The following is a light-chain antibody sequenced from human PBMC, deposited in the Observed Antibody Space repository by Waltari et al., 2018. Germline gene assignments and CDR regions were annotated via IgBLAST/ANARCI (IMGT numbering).Light chain of an antibody. J-gene: IGLJ2*01. CDR1: SSDVGRYNL. V-gene: IGLV2-23*02. CDR2: EVS. CDR3: CSYAGSSTFKV. Sequence: QSALTQPASVSGSPGQSLTISCTGTSSDVGRYNLVSWYQQHPGKAPKLMIYEVSKRPSGVSNRFSGSKSGNTASLTISGLQAEDEADYYCCSYAGSSTFKVFGGGTKLTVL.